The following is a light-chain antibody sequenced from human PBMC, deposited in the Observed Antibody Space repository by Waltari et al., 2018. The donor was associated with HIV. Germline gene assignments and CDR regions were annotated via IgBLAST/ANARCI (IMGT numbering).Light chain of an antibody. CDR3: QQYDSSSYT. V-gene: IGKV3-20*01. CDR1: QSVRSTY. CDR2: GTS. J-gene: IGKJ2*01. Sequence: EVVLTQSPDTLSLSPGRRATLSCRASQSVRSTYLSWYQQKRGQAPRLLIYGTSNRATGIPERFSGTGSWTDFTLTIRRLEPEDFAVYYCQQYDSSSYTFGQGTKLEVK.